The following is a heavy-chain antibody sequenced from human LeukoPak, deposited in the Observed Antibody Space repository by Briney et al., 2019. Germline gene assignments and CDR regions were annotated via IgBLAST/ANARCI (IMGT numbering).Heavy chain of an antibody. Sequence: GGSLRLSCTASGFTFGDYAMSWVRQAPGKGLEWVGFIRSKAYGGTTEYAASVKGRFTISRDDSKSIAYLQMNSLKTEDTAVYYCTRDMHYDSSGYPYRLWGQGTLVTVSS. CDR3: TRDMHYDSSGYPYRL. D-gene: IGHD3-22*01. CDR1: GFTFGDYA. CDR2: IRSKAYGGTT. J-gene: IGHJ1*01. V-gene: IGHV3-49*04.